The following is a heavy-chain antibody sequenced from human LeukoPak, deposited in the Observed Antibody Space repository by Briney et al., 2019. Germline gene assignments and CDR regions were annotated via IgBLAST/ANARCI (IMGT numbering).Heavy chain of an antibody. D-gene: IGHD2/OR15-2a*01. V-gene: IGHV1-2*02. CDR1: GYTFTDYY. J-gene: IGHJ4*02. Sequence: ASVKVSCKASGYTFTDYYMHWVRQAPGQGLEWMGWINPNSGGTNYAQKFQGRVTMTRDTSITTAYMELNRLTSDDTAVYYCARATNSPYFDYWGQGTLVTVSP. CDR3: ARATNSPYFDY. CDR2: INPNSGGT.